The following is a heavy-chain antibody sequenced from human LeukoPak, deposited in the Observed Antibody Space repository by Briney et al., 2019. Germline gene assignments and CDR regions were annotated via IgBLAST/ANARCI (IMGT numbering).Heavy chain of an antibody. D-gene: IGHD5-12*01. CDR2: ISSSSSYI. Sequence: GGSLRLFCAASGFTFSSYSMNWVRQAPGKGLEWVSSISSSSSYIYYADSVKGRFTISRDNAKNSLYLQMNSLRAEDTAVYYCAWSSGYDLGGIDYWGQGTLVTVSS. CDR3: AWSSGYDLGGIDY. J-gene: IGHJ4*02. V-gene: IGHV3-21*01. CDR1: GFTFSSYS.